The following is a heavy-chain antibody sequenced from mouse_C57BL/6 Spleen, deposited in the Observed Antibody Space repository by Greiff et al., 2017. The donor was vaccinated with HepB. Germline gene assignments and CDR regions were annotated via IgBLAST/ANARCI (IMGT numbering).Heavy chain of an antibody. CDR1: GYTFTSYW. V-gene: IGHV1-50*01. J-gene: IGHJ2*01. CDR2: IDPSDSYT. Sequence: VQLQQPGAELVKPGASVKLSCKASGYTFTSYWMQWVKQRPGQGLEWIGEIDPSDSYTNYNQKFKGKATLTVDTTSSTAYMQLSSLTSEDSAVYYCARRVGPYYFYYGGQGTTLTVSS. CDR3: ARRVGPYYFYY.